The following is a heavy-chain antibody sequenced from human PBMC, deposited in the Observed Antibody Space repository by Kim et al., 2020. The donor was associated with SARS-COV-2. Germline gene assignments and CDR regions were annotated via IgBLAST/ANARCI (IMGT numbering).Heavy chain of an antibody. CDR2: IVAGTEDT. J-gene: IGHJ4*01. D-gene: IGHD1-26*01. CDR1: GFAFSDYI. CDR3: ARKQTSGGGHSPSDC. V-gene: IGHV3-23*01. Sequence: GGSLRLSCRASGFAFSDYIMRLVRQAPGKGLEWVGSIVAGTEDTYYADSVKGRFTVSRDNSKNTLFLHMTSLRADDTAMYYCARKQTSGGGHSPSDCWG.